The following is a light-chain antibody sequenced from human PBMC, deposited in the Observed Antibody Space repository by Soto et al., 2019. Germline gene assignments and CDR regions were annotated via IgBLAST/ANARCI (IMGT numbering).Light chain of an antibody. CDR2: ANS. CDR3: QSYDSSLIVSKV. J-gene: IGLJ1*01. V-gene: IGLV1-40*01. CDR1: SSNLGAGYD. Sequence: QSVLTQLPSVSGAPGQRVTISCSGSSSNLGAGYDVQWYQQFPGTAPKLLIYANSARPSGVPDRFSGSKSGTSASLAITGLQAEDEADYYCQSYDSSLIVSKVFGTGTKVTVL.